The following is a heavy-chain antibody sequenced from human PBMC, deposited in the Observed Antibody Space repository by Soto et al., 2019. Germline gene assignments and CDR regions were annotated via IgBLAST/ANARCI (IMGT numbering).Heavy chain of an antibody. CDR2: VYRTGSA. D-gene: IGHD5-12*01. CDR1: DSIGGNGYS. J-gene: IGHJ5*02. CDR3: AREYGDSGYDA. V-gene: IGHV4-61*08. Sequence: SETLSLTCSGDSIGGNGYSWSWIRQPPGQGLEWVGCVYRTGSANYNPSLKSRVTMSVDTSKKEFSLKLSSVTAADTAVYYCAREYGDSGYDAWGQGTLVTVSS.